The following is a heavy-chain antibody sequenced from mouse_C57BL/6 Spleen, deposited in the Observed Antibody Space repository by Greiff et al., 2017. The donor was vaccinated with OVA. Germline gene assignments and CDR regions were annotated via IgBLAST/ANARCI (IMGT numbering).Heavy chain of an antibody. CDR2: INPNNGGT. CDR1: GYTFTDYN. Sequence: EVQLQQSGPELVKPGASVKIPCKASGYTFTDYNMDWVKQSHGKSLEWIGDINPNNGGTIYNQKFKGKATLTVDKSSSTAYMELRSLTSEDTAVYYCARLGGYDSWFAYWGQGTLVTVSA. CDR3: ARLGGYDSWFAY. J-gene: IGHJ3*01. V-gene: IGHV1-18*01. D-gene: IGHD2-2*01.